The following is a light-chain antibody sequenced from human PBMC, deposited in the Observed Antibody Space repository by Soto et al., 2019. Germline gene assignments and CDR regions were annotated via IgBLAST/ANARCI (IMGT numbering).Light chain of an antibody. J-gene: IGKJ5*01. V-gene: IGKV1-5*01. CDR3: QQYNSYSLIT. CDR2: DAS. CDR1: QSISSW. Sequence: DIQMTQSPSTLSASVGDRVTITCRASQSISSWLAWYQQKPGKAPKLLIYDASSLESGVPSRFSGSGSGTEFNLTISSLQPDDFATYYCQQYNSYSLITFGQGTRLEIK.